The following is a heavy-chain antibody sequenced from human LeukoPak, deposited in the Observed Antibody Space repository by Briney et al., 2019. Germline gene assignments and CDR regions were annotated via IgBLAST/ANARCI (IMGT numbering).Heavy chain of an antibody. D-gene: IGHD3-22*01. Sequence: GGSLRLSCAASGITFGNNWMHWVRQGPGKGLVWISRINSDGGGAIYADSVKGRFTVSRDNAKNTLYLQMNSLRAEDTAVYYCAKGDYYDSSGYYYDYWGQGTLVTVSS. J-gene: IGHJ4*02. CDR2: INSDGGGA. CDR3: AKGDYYDSSGYYYDY. CDR1: GITFGNNW. V-gene: IGHV3-74*01.